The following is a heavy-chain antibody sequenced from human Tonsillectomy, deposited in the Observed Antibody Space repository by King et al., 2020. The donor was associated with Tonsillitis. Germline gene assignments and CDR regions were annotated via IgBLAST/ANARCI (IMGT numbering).Heavy chain of an antibody. Sequence: VQLVESGGGLVQPGGSLRLSCAASGFSFSTYAMSWVRQAPGKGLEWVSAISGYGGSTYYADSVKGRFTISRDNSKNTLYLQMDSLRAEDTAVYYCAKDSGITMIVALGDYWGQGTRVTVSS. D-gene: IGHD3-22*01. V-gene: IGHV3-23*04. CDR2: ISGYGGST. CDR1: GFSFSTYA. J-gene: IGHJ4*02. CDR3: AKDSGITMIVALGDY.